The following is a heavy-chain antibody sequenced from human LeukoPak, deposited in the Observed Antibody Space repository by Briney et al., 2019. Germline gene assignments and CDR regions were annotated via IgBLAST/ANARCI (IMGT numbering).Heavy chain of an antibody. D-gene: IGHD3-3*01. CDR2: ISGSGGST. V-gene: IGHV3-23*01. CDR3: AKDQMGLRFLEWLSPFDY. CDR1: GFTFSSYA. Sequence: PGGSLRLSCAASGFTFSSYAMSWVRQAPGKGLEWVSAISGSGGSTYYADSVKGRFTISRDNSKNTLYLQMNSLRAEDTAVYYCAKDQMGLRFLEWLSPFDYWGRGTLVTVSS. J-gene: IGHJ4*02.